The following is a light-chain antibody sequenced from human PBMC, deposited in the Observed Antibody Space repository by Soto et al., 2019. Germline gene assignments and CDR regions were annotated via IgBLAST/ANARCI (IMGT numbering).Light chain of an antibody. CDR1: SSNIGSTT. Sequence: SVLPKPPSASGTPGQMVTISCSGSSSNIGSTTVNWYQQLPGTAPKLLIYSNNQRPSGVPDRFSGSKSGTSASLAISGLQSEDEADYYCAAWDDSLNGYVFGTGTKVTVL. J-gene: IGLJ1*01. CDR2: SNN. V-gene: IGLV1-44*01. CDR3: AAWDDSLNGYV.